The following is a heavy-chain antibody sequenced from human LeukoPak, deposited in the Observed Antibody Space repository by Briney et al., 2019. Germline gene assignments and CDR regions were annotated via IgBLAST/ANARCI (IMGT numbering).Heavy chain of an antibody. J-gene: IGHJ6*02. CDR2: ISSSGGST. CDR3: ARDRNYGLDV. V-gene: IGHV3-23*01. Sequence: GGSLRLSCAASGFTFNNYAMSWVRQAPGKGLEWVSGISSSGGSTYYADSVKGRFTISRDNAKNSLYLQMNSLRAEDTAVFYCARDRNYGLDVWGQGTTVTVSS. CDR1: GFTFNNYA.